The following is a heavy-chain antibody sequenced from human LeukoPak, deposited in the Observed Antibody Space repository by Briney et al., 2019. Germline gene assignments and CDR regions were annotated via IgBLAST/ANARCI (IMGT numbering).Heavy chain of an antibody. V-gene: IGHV3-9*01. CDR1: GFTFGDYA. Sequence: GGSLRLSCAASGFTFGDYAIHWVWQGPGKGLEWVSGTSWNSGSIGYADSVKGRFTISRDNAKSSLYLQMNSLRAEDTALYYCAIALFCGTINCQGDAFDIWGQGTMVTVSS. CDR2: TSWNSGSI. CDR3: AIALFCGTINCQGDAFDI. D-gene: IGHD2-21*01. J-gene: IGHJ3*02.